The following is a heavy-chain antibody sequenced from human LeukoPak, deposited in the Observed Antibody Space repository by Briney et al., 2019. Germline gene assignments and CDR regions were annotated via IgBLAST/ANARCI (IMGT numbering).Heavy chain of an antibody. J-gene: IGHJ4*02. V-gene: IGHV3-7*01. CDR2: IKQDGSEK. CDR1: GVKFADYA. CDR3: ARDTPKAEFDY. Sequence: PGGSLRLSCAVSGVKFADYAMSWVRQAPGKGLEWVANIKQDGSEKYYVDSVKGRFTISRDNAKNSLYLQMNSLRAEDTAVYYCARDTPKAEFDYWGQGTLVTVSS.